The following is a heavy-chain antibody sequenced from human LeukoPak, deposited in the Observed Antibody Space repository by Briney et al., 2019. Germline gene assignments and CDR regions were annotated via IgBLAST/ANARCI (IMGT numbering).Heavy chain of an antibody. D-gene: IGHD1-7*01. J-gene: IGHJ5*02. CDR3: ARGENWNYLGQNWFDP. Sequence: ASVKVSCKASGYTFTSYYMHWVRQAPGQGLEWMGIINPSGGSTSYAQKFQGRVTMTRDTSTSTVYMELSSLRSKDTAVYYCARGENWNYLGQNWFDPWGQGTLVTVSS. CDR1: GYTFTSYY. V-gene: IGHV1-46*01. CDR2: INPSGGST.